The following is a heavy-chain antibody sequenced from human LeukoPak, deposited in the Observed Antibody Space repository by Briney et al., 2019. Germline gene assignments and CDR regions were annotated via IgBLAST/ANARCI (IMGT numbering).Heavy chain of an antibody. V-gene: IGHV4-38-2*02. CDR1: GDSLSSGHY. J-gene: IGHJ4*02. D-gene: IGHD3-10*01. Sequence: SETLSLTCIVSGDSLSSGHYWGWIRQSPGKGLEWIGSVYYTGSTYYNPSVKSRITIFVDTLTNEFSLRLRSVTAADTAIYFCVRSLGRYSPYYFDHWGQGKLVTVSS. CDR3: VRSLGRYSPYYFDH. CDR2: VYYTGST.